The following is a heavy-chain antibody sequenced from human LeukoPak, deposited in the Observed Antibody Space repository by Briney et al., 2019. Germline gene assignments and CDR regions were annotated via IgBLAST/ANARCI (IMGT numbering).Heavy chain of an antibody. CDR1: GYTFTTYG. V-gene: IGHV1-18*01. J-gene: IGHJ5*02. D-gene: IGHD6-6*01. Sequence: GASVKVSCKASGYTFTTYGINWVRQAPGQGLEWIGWISAYNGNTNYAQNLQGRVTLTTDTSASTAYMELRSLRSDDTAVYYCARDLIAARPGWFDPRGQGTLVIVSS. CDR2: ISAYNGNT. CDR3: ARDLIAARPGWFDP.